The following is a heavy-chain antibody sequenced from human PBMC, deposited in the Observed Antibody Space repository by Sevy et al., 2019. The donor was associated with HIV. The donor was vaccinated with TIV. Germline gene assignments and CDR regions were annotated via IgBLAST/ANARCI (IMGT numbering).Heavy chain of an antibody. CDR2: IYPGDSDT. D-gene: IGHD3-22*01. Sequence: GESLKISCKGSVYSFTSYWIGWVRQMPGKGLEWMGIIYPGDSDTRYSPSFQGQVTISADKSISTAYLQWSSLKASDTAMYYCAREKSYYYDSSGYYPSPANYWGQGTLVTVSS. V-gene: IGHV5-51*01. J-gene: IGHJ4*02. CDR1: VYSFTSYW. CDR3: AREKSYYYDSSGYYPSPANY.